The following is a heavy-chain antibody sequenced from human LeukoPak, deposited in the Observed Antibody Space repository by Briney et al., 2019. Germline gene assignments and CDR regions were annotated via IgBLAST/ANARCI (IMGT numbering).Heavy chain of an antibody. V-gene: IGHV4-59*01. CDR2: IYYSGST. CDR1: GGSISTYF. CDR3: ARVSRGNSVGGDY. J-gene: IGHJ4*02. D-gene: IGHD4-23*01. Sequence: TPSETLSLTCTVSGGSISTYFWSWIRQPPGKGLERIGYIYYSGSTNYNPSLKSRVTISLDTSKNQFSLKLSSVTAADTAMYYCARVSRGNSVGGDYWGQGTLVTVSS.